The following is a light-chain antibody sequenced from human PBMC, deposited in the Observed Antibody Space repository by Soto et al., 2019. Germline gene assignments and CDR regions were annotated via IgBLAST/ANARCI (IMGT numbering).Light chain of an antibody. CDR3: QQRSNWPPTWT. J-gene: IGKJ1*01. Sequence: EIVLTQSPATLSLSPGERATLSCSASQSVSSYLAWYQQKPGQAPRLLIYDASKRATGIPARFSGSGFGTDYTLTISSLEPEDFAVYYCQQRSNWPPTWTFGQGTKV. V-gene: IGKV3-11*01. CDR1: QSVSSY. CDR2: DAS.